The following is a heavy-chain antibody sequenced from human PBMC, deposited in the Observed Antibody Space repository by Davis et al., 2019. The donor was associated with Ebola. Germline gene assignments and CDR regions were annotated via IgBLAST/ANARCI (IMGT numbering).Heavy chain of an antibody. CDR3: TRDWGYGDFAHYWYFDL. J-gene: IGHJ2*01. D-gene: IGHD4-17*01. CDR1: GYTFTNYG. V-gene: IGHV1-18*01. CDR2: ISEYSGNT. Sequence: ASVKVSCKASGYTFTNYGISWVRQAPGQGLEWMGWISEYSGNTNYAQKLQGRVTMTTDTSTSTAYMELRSLRSDDTAVYYCTRDWGYGDFAHYWYFDLWGRGTLVTVSS.